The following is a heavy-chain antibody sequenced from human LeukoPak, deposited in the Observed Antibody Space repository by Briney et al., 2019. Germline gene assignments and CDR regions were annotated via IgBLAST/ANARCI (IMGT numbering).Heavy chain of an antibody. CDR2: INPSGGST. J-gene: IGHJ4*02. D-gene: IGHD3-10*01. Sequence: GASVKVSCKASGYTFTSYYMHWVRQAPGQGLEWMGIINPSGGSTSYAQKFQGRVTITRDTSKNQFSLKLSSVTAADTAVYYCARLSRTENYMVRGVYYFDYWGQGTLVTVSS. CDR3: ARLSRTENYMVRGVYYFDY. V-gene: IGHV1-46*01. CDR1: GYTFTSYY.